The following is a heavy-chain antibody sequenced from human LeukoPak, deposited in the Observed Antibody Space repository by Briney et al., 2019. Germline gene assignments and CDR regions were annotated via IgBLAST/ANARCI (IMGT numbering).Heavy chain of an antibody. D-gene: IGHD2-15*01. CDR2: ISAYNGNT. CDR1: RYTFTSYG. J-gene: IGHJ5*02. V-gene: IGHV1-18*01. CDR3: ARDHSPPGDIVVVLKWLDP. Sequence: ASVKVSCKASRYTFTSYGISWVRQAPGQGLEWMGWISAYNGNTNYAQKLQGRVTMTTDTSTSTAYMELRSLRSDDTAVYYCARDHSPPGDIVVVLKWLDPWGQGTLVTVSS.